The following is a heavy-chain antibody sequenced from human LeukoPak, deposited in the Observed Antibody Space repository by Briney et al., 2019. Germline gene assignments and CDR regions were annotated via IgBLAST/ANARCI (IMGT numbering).Heavy chain of an antibody. CDR2: ISSSSSYI. V-gene: IGHV3-21*06. CDR1: GFTFSSYA. Sequence: PGGSLRLSCAASGFTFSSYAMSWVRQAPGKGLEWVSSISSSSSYIYYADSVKGRFTISRDNAKNSLYLQMNSLRAEDTAVYYCAKSTWSTYYFDYWGQGTLVTVSS. D-gene: IGHD5/OR15-5a*01. J-gene: IGHJ4*02. CDR3: AKSTWSTYYFDY.